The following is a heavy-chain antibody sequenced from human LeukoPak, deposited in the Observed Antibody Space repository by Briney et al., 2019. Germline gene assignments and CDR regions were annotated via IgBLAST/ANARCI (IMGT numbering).Heavy chain of an antibody. D-gene: IGHD3-10*01. CDR3: ARDRGAAWWYFDL. V-gene: IGHV4-59*01. J-gene: IGHJ2*01. CDR1: GGSISSYY. Sequence: SETLSLTCTVSGGSISSYYWSWIRQPPGKGLEWIGYIYYSGSTNYNPSLESRVTISVDTSKNQFSLKLKSVTAADTAVYYCARDRGAAWWYFDLWGRGTLVTVSS. CDR2: IYYSGST.